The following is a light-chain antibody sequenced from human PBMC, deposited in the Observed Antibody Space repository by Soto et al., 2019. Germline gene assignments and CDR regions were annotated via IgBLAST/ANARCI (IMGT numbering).Light chain of an antibody. CDR2: DAS. J-gene: IGKJ1*01. V-gene: IGKV3-15*01. Sequence: RVMTQSPASLSVSRGERATLCCRASRGISSNLAWYQQKPGQAPRLLIYDASTRATGIPARFSGSGSGTEFTLTISSLQSEDFAVYYCHQYNNWPPWTFGQGTKVDIK. CDR1: RGISSN. CDR3: HQYNNWPPWT.